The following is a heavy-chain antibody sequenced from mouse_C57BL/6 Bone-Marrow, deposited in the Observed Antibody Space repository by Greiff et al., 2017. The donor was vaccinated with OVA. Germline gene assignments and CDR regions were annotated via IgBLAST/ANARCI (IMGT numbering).Heavy chain of an antibody. D-gene: IGHD2-5*01. CDR2: IDPETGGT. Sequence: VQLQQSGAELVRPGASVTLSCKASGYTFTDYEMHWVQQTPVHGLEWIGAIDPETGGTAYNQKFKGKAILTADKSSSTAYMELRSLTSEDSAVYYCTRGYSNCYAMDYWGQGTSVTVSS. V-gene: IGHV1-15*01. CDR1: GYTFTDYE. CDR3: TRGYSNCYAMDY. J-gene: IGHJ4*01.